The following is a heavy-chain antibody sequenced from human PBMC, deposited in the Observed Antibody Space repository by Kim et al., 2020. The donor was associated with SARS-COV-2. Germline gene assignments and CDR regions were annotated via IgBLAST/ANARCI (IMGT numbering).Heavy chain of an antibody. V-gene: IGHV1-69*13. D-gene: IGHD3-9*01. CDR2: IIHIFGTA. CDR1: GGTFSSYA. Sequence: SVKVSCKASGGTFSSYAISWVRQAPGQGLEWMGGIIHIFGTANYAQKFQGRVTITADESTSTAYMELSSLRSEDTAVYYCNVLRYFDWRYTNAFDIWGQGTMVTVSS. J-gene: IGHJ3*02. CDR3: NVLRYFDWRYTNAFDI.